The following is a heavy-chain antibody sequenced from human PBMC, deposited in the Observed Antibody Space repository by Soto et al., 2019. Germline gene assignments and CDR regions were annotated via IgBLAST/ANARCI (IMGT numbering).Heavy chain of an antibody. CDR3: ARGAHRDCGGDCYPKAALQH. CDR2: IIPIFGTA. D-gene: IGHD2-21*02. J-gene: IGHJ1*01. Sequence: QVQLVQSGAEVRKPGSSVKVSCKASGGTFSRHAISWVRQAPGQGLEWMGGIIPIFGTANHAQKFQGRVTITADKSTSTAYMELSSLRSEDTAVYYCARGAHRDCGGDCYPKAALQHWGQGTLVTVSS. V-gene: IGHV1-69*06. CDR1: GGTFSRHA.